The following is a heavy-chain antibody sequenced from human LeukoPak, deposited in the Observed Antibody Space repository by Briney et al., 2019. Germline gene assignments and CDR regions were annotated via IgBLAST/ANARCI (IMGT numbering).Heavy chain of an antibody. D-gene: IGHD2-15*01. J-gene: IGHJ4*02. CDR2: ISTSGSTI. CDR1: GFTFSSYE. CDR3: ASSLGYCSGGSCYAGNQFDY. Sequence: GGSLRLSCAASGFTFSSYEMNWVRQAPGKGLEWVSYISTSGSTIYYADSVKGRFTVSRDNAKNSLYLQMNSLRAGDTAVYYCASSLGYCSGGSCYAGNQFDYWGQGTLVAVSS. V-gene: IGHV3-48*03.